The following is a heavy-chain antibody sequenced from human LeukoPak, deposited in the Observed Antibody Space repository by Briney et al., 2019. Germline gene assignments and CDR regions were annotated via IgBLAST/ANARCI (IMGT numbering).Heavy chain of an antibody. Sequence: PGGSLRLSCAASGFTFSTYSMNWVRQAPGKGLEWVSSISSGSGYIYYADSVKGRFTISRDNSKNTLYLQMNSLRAEDTAVYYCAKFGCRRSFDYWGQGTLVTVSS. CDR3: AKFGCRRSFDY. J-gene: IGHJ4*02. CDR1: GFTFSTYS. V-gene: IGHV3-21*04. D-gene: IGHD3-3*01. CDR2: ISSGSGYI.